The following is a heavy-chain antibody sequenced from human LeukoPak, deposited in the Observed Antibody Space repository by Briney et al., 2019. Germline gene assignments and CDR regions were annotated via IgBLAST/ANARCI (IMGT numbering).Heavy chain of an antibody. CDR2: LDQDGSEI. V-gene: IGHV3-7*01. CDR1: GFTFSSYS. Sequence: GGSLRLSCAASGFTFSSYSMSWVRQAPGKGLEWVANLDQDGSEIYYVDSVKGRFTISRDNAKNSLYLQMNSLRAEDTAVYYCARRYYYDSSSDFDSWGQGTLVTVSS. CDR3: ARRYYYDSSSDFDS. J-gene: IGHJ4*02. D-gene: IGHD3-22*01.